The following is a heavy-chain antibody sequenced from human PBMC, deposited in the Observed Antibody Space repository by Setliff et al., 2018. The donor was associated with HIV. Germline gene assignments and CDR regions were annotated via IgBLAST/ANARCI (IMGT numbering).Heavy chain of an antibody. V-gene: IGHV3-53*01. J-gene: IGHJ4*02. CDR1: GGSMSTYY. CDR3: AKPPRPSSWPQYYFDY. Sequence: ETLSLTCTVSGGSMSTYYWSWIRQPPGKGLEWIGYIYTSGSTYYADSVKGRFTISRDNSKNTLYLQMNSLRAEDTAVYYCAKPPRPSSWPQYYFDYWGQGTLVTVSS. CDR2: IYTSGST. D-gene: IGHD6-13*01.